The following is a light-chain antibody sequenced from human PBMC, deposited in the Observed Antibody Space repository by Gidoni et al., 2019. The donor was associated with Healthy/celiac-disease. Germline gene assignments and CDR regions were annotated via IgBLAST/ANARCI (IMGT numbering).Light chain of an antibody. CDR2: AAS. Sequence: AIRMTQSPSSFSASTGDRVTITCRASQGISSYLAWYQQKPGKAPKLLIYAASTLQSGVPSRFSGSGSGTDFTLTISCLQSEDFATYYCQQYYSYLFTFXGXTKVEIK. CDR1: QGISSY. V-gene: IGKV1-8*01. CDR3: QQYYSYLFT. J-gene: IGKJ4*01.